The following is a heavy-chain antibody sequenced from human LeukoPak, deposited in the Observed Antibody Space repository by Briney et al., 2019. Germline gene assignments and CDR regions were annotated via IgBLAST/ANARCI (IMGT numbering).Heavy chain of an antibody. J-gene: IGHJ5*02. D-gene: IGHD1/OR15-1a*01. CDR1: GFTFGDYA. CDR3: SRDRPISEELKHGNHFDP. Sequence: GGSLRLSCTASGFTFGDYAMSWVRQAPGKGLEWVGFIRTKAHGGTTEYAASVKDRFTISRDDSKSSAYLQMNSLKTEDTAVYYCSRDRPISEELKHGNHFDPWGQGTLVTVSS. V-gene: IGHV3-49*04. CDR2: IRTKAHGGTT.